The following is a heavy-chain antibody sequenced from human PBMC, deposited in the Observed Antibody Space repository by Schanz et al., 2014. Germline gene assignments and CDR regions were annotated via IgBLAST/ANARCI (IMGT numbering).Heavy chain of an antibody. J-gene: IGHJ4*02. D-gene: IGHD1-26*01. V-gene: IGHV3-7*01. CDR1: GFSFSVSW. CDR3: TRDRAYHSFDY. CDR2: IKEDGSQK. Sequence: PLVEFGGGLVQPGVSLRLSCEASGFSFSVSWMNWVRQAPGKGLEWVATIKEDGSQKYYLDSVKGRFTISRDNARNSLYLQMTSLRAEDTALYYCTRDRAYHSFDYWGQGTLVTVSS.